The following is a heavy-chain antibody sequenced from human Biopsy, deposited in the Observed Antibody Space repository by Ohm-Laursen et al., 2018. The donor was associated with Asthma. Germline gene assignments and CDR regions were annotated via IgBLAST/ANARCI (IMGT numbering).Heavy chain of an antibody. CDR3: ARTYYDFLTGQVKDVFGV. CDR1: GYNFIRFA. V-gene: IGHV1-3*04. CDR2: VDTGNGDT. Sequence: SVKVSCKVSGYNFIRFAIHWVRQAPGQRLGWMGWVDTGNGDTKYSQKFQGRVTITRDTSASTAYMELRSLRSEDTATYYCARTYYDFLTGQVKDVFGVWGQGTMVTVSS. D-gene: IGHD3-9*01. J-gene: IGHJ3*01.